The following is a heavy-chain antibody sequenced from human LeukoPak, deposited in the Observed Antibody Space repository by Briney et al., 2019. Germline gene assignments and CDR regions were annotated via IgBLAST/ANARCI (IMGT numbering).Heavy chain of an antibody. V-gene: IGHV3-21*01. Sequence: PGGSLRLSCAVSGFTSNNYNMNWVRQAPGKGLEWVSSISSSSSYIYYADSVKGRFTMSRDNAKNSLYLQMNSLRAEDTAVYYCARVWEYCSGGSCYSGAALDYWGQGTLVTVSS. J-gene: IGHJ4*02. D-gene: IGHD2-15*01. CDR2: ISSSSSYI. CDR3: ARVWEYCSGGSCYSGAALDY. CDR1: GFTSNNYN.